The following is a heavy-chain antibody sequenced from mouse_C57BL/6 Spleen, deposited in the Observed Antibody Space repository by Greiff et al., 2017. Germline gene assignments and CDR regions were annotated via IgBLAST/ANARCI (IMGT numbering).Heavy chain of an antibody. Sequence: VQLQQPGAELVRPGSSVKLSCTASGYTFTSYWMHWVKQRPIQGLEWIGNIDPSDSDTHYNQKFKDKATLTVDNSSSTAYLQLSSLTSEDSAVYYCARRGALWLYFDYWGQGTTLTVSS. J-gene: IGHJ2*01. CDR3: ARRGALWLYFDY. CDR1: GYTFTSYW. V-gene: IGHV1-52*01. CDR2: IDPSDSDT. D-gene: IGHD1-1*02.